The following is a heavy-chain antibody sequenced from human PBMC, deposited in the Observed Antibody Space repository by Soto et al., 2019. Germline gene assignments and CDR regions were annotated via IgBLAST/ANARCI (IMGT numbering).Heavy chain of an antibody. CDR2: ISGSGGSI. CDR3: AKGGSQPTVTTFPY. V-gene: IGHV3-23*01. Sequence: EVQLLESGGGLVQPGGSLRLSCAASGFTFSSYAMNWVRQAPGKGLEWVSGISGSGGSIYYADSVKGRFTTSRDNSKDTLHLQMNSLRADDTAVYFCAKGGSQPTVTTFPYWGQGTLVTVSS. J-gene: IGHJ4*02. CDR1: GFTFSSYA. D-gene: IGHD4-17*01.